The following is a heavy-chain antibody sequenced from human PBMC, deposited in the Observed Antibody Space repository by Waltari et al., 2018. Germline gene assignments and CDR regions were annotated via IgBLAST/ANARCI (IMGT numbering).Heavy chain of an antibody. CDR1: VYFLNTASY. CDR2: IYHDGTT. V-gene: IGHV4-38-2*01. Sequence: QVQLQESGPGLLQPSETLSLTCAVSVYFLNTASYRGWIRHSPGKGLEWIATIYHDGTTFYNPSRKSRVNISMDTSKNQCSLSLKTVTATDTAVYYCARQVLGYCTSAACRRLESWGQGTPVTVSA. D-gene: IGHD2-2*03. CDR3: ARQVLGYCTSAACRRLES. J-gene: IGHJ4*02.